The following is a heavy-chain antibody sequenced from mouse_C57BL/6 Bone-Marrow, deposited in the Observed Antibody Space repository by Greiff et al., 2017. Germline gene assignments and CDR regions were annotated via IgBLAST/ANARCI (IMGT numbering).Heavy chain of an antibody. CDR3: ARCSYYFDY. J-gene: IGHJ2*01. Sequence: EVQLMESGGDLVKPGGSLKLSCAASGLTFSSYGMSWVRQTPDKRLEWVANLSSGGSYTYFPASVKGRFTLSRDNAKNTLYLHMSSLKSEDTAMYYCARCSYYFDYWGQGTTLTVSS. V-gene: IGHV5-6*01. D-gene: IGHD1-1*01. CDR2: LSSGGSYT. CDR1: GLTFSSYG.